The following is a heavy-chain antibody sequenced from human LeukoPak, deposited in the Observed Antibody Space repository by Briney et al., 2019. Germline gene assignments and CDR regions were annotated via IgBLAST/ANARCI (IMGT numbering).Heavy chain of an antibody. J-gene: IGHJ3*01. Sequence: SETLSLTCAVSGVSISPYYWAWIRQPPGKGLEWIGYIHTSGSNNQYPSLKSPVTISVDKSKNHFSLRLTSVTAADTAAYYCARLSAAVHLGAFDLWGQRTMVTVSS. CDR2: IHTSGSN. D-gene: IGHD3-3*01. CDR1: GVSISPYY. CDR3: ARLSAAVHLGAFDL. V-gene: IGHV4-4*09.